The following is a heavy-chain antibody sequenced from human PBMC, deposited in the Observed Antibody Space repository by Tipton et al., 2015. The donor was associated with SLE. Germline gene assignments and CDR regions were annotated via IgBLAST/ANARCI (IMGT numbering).Heavy chain of an antibody. J-gene: IGHJ6*02. CDR1: GFTVINFA. V-gene: IGHV3-23*03. Sequence: SLRLSCAASGFTVINFAMNWVRQAPGKGLEWVSVIYSDGSSYYIDSVKGRYTISRDTSKNTLYLQMNSLRAEDTAVYYWAKARGSCSYDLGVWGQGTTVTVSS. CDR3: AKARGSCSYDLGV. D-gene: IGHD1-26*01. CDR2: IYSDGSS.